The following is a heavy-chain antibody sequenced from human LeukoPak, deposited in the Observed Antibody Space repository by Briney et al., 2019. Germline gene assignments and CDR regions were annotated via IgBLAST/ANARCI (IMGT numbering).Heavy chain of an antibody. CDR3: ARDALKWESGYDYYYGLDV. Sequence: ASVKVSCKASGYTFTSCGISWVRQAPGQGLEWMGWININNGNTEYAQNLQARVTMTTDTSTSTAYMGLRSLRSDDTAVYYCARDALKWESGYDYYYGLDVWGQGTTVTVSS. CDR2: ININNGNT. CDR1: GYTFTSCG. V-gene: IGHV1-18*01. D-gene: IGHD1-26*01. J-gene: IGHJ6*02.